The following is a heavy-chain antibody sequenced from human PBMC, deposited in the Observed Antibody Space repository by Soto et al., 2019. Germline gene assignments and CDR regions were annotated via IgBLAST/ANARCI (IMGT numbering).Heavy chain of an antibody. CDR1: GFTVITNY. CDR3: AREGLYSSSDY. D-gene: IGHD6-6*01. V-gene: IGHV3-53*01. J-gene: IGHJ4*02. Sequence: PGGSLRLSCAASGFTVITNYMSWVRQAPGKGLEWVSVIYNGGNTYYADSVKGRFTISTDNSKNTLYLQMNSLRVEDTAVYYCAREGLYSSSDYWGQGTLVTVYS. CDR2: IYNGGNT.